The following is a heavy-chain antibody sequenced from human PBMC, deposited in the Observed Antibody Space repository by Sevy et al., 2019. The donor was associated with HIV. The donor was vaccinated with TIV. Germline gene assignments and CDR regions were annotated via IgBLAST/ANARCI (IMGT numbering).Heavy chain of an antibody. D-gene: IGHD5-18*01. CDR1: GFTFSSYW. Sequence: GGSLRLSRAASGFTFSSYWMSWVRQAPGKGLEWVANIKQDGSEKYYVDSVKGRFTISRDNAKNSLYLQMNSLRAEDTAVYYCARGELWLQGGYYFDYWGQGTLVTVSS. CDR3: ARGELWLQGGYYFDY. J-gene: IGHJ4*02. V-gene: IGHV3-7*03. CDR2: IKQDGSEK.